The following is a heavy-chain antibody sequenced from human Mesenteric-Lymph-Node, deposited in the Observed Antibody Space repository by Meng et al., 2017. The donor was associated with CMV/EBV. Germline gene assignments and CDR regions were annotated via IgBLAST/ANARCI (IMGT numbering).Heavy chain of an antibody. CDR1: FTSYA. V-gene: IGHV7-4-1*02. CDR2: INTNTGNP. J-gene: IGHJ4*02. D-gene: IGHD3-10*01. CDR3: ARDVLQWFGELSSLVPFDY. Sequence: FTSYAMNWVRQAPGQGLEWMGWINTNTGNPTYAQGFTGRFVFSLDTSVSTAYLQISSLKAEDTAVYYCARDVLQWFGELSSLVPFDYWGQGTLVTVSS.